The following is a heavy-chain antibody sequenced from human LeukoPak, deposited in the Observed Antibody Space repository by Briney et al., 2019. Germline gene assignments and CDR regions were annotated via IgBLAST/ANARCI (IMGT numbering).Heavy chain of an antibody. CDR3: ARDLLSSSSWSDWFDP. J-gene: IGHJ5*02. CDR1: GYTFTSYY. V-gene: IGHV1-46*01. Sequence: ASVTVSCQASGYTFTSYYMHWVRQAPGQGLEWMGIINPSGGSTSYGQKFQGRVTMTRDTSTSTVYMELSSLRSEDTAVYYCARDLLSSSSWSDWFDPWGQGTLVTVSS. D-gene: IGHD6-13*01. CDR2: INPSGGST.